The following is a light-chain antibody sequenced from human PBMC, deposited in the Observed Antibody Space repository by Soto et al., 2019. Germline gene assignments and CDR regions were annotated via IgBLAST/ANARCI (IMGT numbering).Light chain of an antibody. Sequence: EIVMTQSPATLSVSPGGRATLSCRASQSVSSNLAWYQQKPGQAPRLLIYGASTRATGIPARFSGSGSGTEFTLTISSLQSEDFAVYYCRQYNNWPPTWTFGQGTKVDIK. J-gene: IGKJ1*01. CDR1: QSVSSN. V-gene: IGKV3-15*01. CDR3: RQYNNWPPTWT. CDR2: GAS.